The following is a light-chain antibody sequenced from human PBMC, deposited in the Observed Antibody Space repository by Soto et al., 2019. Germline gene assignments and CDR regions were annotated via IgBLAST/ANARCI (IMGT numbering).Light chain of an antibody. V-gene: IGLV1-40*01. CDR1: SSNIGAGYG. J-gene: IGLJ1*01. CDR2: GDS. CDR3: QSYDRSLSGLYV. Sequence: QSVLTQPPSVSGAPGQRVTISCTGNSSNIGAGYGVHWYQQLPGRAPKLLMYGDSNRPSGVPDRFSGSKSGTSASLAITGLQAEDEADYYCQSYDRSLSGLYVFGTGTKLTVL.